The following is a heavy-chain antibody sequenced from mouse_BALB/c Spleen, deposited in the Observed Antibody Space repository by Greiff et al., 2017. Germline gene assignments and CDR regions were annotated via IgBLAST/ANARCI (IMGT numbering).Heavy chain of an antibody. J-gene: IGHJ2*01. CDR2: IWSGGST. Sequence: VQLQQSGPGLVQPSQSLSITCTVSGFSLTSYGVHWVRQSPGKGLEWLGVIWSGGSTDYNAAFISRLSISKDNSKSQVFFKMNSLQADDTAIYYCARKLQLGFDYWGQGTTLTVSS. CDR1: GFSLTSYG. V-gene: IGHV2-4-1*01. CDR3: ARKLQLGFDY. D-gene: IGHD4-1*02.